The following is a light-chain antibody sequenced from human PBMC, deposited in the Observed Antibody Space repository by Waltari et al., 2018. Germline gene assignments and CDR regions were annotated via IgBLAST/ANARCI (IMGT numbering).Light chain of an antibody. J-gene: IGLJ1*01. CDR2: EVT. CDR1: RNDVGSYSY. V-gene: IGLV2-14*01. CDR3: CSYTTTTTLV. Sequence: QSAPTQPASVSASPGQSITISCTGTRNDVGSYSYVSWYRQYPGKAPELLIYEVTPRPSGGSDRFSGSRSGSTASLTISGLQTEDEANYFCCSYTTTTTLVFGTGTKVIVL.